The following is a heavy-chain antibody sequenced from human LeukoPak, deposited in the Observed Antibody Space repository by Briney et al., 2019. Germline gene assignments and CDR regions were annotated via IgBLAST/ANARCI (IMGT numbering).Heavy chain of an antibody. CDR1: GFTFSNAW. D-gene: IGHD3-22*01. CDR2: IKSKSDGETT. J-gene: IGHJ4*02. CDR3: TTYEVVYFDY. Sequence: GGSLRLSCAASGFTFSNAWMTWVRQAPGKGLEWVGRIKSKSDGETTEYAAPVKGRFTLSRDDSKTTLFLQMNSLKTEDTAVYYCTTYEVVYFDYWGQGSLVTVSS. V-gene: IGHV3-15*01.